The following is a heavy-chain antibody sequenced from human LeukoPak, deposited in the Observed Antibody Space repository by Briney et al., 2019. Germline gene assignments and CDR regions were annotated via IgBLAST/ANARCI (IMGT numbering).Heavy chain of an antibody. CDR2: IYYSGST. Sequence: SETLSLTCTVSGGSISSYYWSWIRQPPGKGREWIGYIYYSGSTNYNPSLKSRVTISVDTSKNQFSLRLSSVTAADAAGYYCARQGANYVWYFDLWGRGTLVTVSS. CDR3: ARQGANYVWYFDL. D-gene: IGHD4/OR15-4a*01. J-gene: IGHJ2*01. V-gene: IGHV4-59*08. CDR1: GGSISSYY.